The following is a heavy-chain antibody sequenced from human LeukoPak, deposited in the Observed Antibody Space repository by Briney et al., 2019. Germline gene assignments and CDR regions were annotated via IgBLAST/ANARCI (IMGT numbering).Heavy chain of an antibody. D-gene: IGHD3-22*01. CDR1: GFIFSSYW. CDR3: ARSSGGSGYSPTHC. V-gene: IGHV3-74*01. Sequence: PGGSLRLSCAASGFIFSSYWMHWVRQAPGKGLVWVSRINTDGSTTTYADSVKGRFTISRDNAKNTLYLQMNSLRAEDTAVYYCARSSGGSGYSPTHCWGQGTPVTVSS. CDR2: INTDGSTT. J-gene: IGHJ4*02.